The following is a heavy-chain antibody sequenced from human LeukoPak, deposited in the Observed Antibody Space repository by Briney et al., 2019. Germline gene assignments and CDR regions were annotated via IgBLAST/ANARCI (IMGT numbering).Heavy chain of an antibody. D-gene: IGHD3-10*01. J-gene: IGHJ6*02. CDR2: IYYSGST. CDR3: ARHGISGSGSGVSSYYGMDV. Sequence: SETLSLTCTVSGGSISSSSYYWGWIRQPPGKGLEWIGSIYYSGSTYYNPPLKSRVTISVDTSKNQFSLKLSSVTAADTAVYYCARHGISGSGSGVSSYYGMDVWGQGTTVTVSS. CDR1: GGSISSSSYY. V-gene: IGHV4-39*07.